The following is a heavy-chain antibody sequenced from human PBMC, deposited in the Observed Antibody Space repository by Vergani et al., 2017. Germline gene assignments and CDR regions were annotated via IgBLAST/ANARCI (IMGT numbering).Heavy chain of an antibody. V-gene: IGHV3-66*02. Sequence: ELQLVESGGGLVQPGGSLRLSCAASGSTVRGNYMTWVRHAPGKGREWVSHIYSSDETYYADSVKGRVTISIDTSKNTLHLQINNLTVEDTAVYYCARGNYYGSGTYVDPWGQGTMVTVSS. D-gene: IGHD3-10*01. CDR2: IYSSDET. CDR3: ARGNYYGSGTYVDP. J-gene: IGHJ5*02. CDR1: GSTVRGNY.